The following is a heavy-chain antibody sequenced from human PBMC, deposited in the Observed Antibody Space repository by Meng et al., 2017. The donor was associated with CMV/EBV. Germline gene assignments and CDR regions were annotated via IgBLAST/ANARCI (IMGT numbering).Heavy chain of an antibody. D-gene: IGHD6-13*01. CDR1: GFTFSSYS. Sequence: GEFLKISCAASGFTFSSYSMNWVRQAPGKGLEWVSSISSSSSYIYYADSVKGRFTISRDNAKNSLYLQMNSLRAEDTAVYYCARVRGSSWYDEVDYYYYYGMDVWGQGTTVTVSS. V-gene: IGHV3-21*01. CDR2: ISSSSSYI. J-gene: IGHJ6*02. CDR3: ARVRGSSWYDEVDYYYYYGMDV.